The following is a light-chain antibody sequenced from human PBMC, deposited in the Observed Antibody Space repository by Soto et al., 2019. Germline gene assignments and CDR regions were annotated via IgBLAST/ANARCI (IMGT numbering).Light chain of an antibody. J-gene: IGKJ1*01. V-gene: IGKV1-5*01. CDR1: QIISNS. CDR2: DAS. CDR3: QHYSSYSRT. Sequence: DIPMSQSPSTLSASVGDRVTITCRASQIISNSLAWYQQKPGKAPKLLISDASTLERGVPSRFSGSGSGTEFTLTSSSLQHDDFATYYCQHYSSYSRTFGQGTNVAIK.